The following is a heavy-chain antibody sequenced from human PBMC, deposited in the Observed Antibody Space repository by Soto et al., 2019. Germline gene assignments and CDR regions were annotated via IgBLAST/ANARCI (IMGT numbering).Heavy chain of an antibody. V-gene: IGHV1-3*01. Sequence: GASVKASCKASGYTFTSYAMHWVRQAPGQRLEWMGWINAGNGNTKYSQKFQGRVTITRDTSASTAYMELSSLRSEDTAVYYCARERIFGVVTSYYYGMDVWGQGTTVTVSS. CDR3: ARERIFGVVTSYYYGMDV. J-gene: IGHJ6*02. D-gene: IGHD3-3*01. CDR2: INAGNGNT. CDR1: GYTFTSYA.